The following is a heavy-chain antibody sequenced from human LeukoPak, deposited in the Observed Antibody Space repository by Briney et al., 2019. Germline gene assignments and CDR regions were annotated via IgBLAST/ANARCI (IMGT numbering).Heavy chain of an antibody. CDR3: ARGQGSMVLWLPHVAFDI. CDR2: ISYDGSNK. V-gene: IGHV3-30*04. CDR1: GFTFSGYA. J-gene: IGHJ3*02. D-gene: IGHD4/OR15-4a*01. Sequence: PGGSLRLSCAASGFTFSGYAMHWVRQAPGKGLEWVAVISYDGSNKYYADSVKGRFTISRDNSKNTLYLQMNSLRAEDTAVYYCARGQGSMVLWLPHVAFDIWGQGTMVTVSS.